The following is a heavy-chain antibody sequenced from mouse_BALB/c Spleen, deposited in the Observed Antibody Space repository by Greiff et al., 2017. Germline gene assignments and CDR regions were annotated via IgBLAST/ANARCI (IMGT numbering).Heavy chain of an antibody. CDR3: ARWDYGSSDVDY. D-gene: IGHD1-1*01. J-gene: IGHJ2*01. V-gene: IGHV1-7*01. Sequence: VQRVESGAELAKPGASVKMSCKASGYTFTSYWMHWVKQRPGQGLEWIGYINPSTGYTEYNQKFKDKATLTADKSSSPAYMPLSSLTSEDSAVYYCARWDYGSSDVDYWGQGTTLTVSS. CDR2: INPSTGYT. CDR1: GYTFTSYW.